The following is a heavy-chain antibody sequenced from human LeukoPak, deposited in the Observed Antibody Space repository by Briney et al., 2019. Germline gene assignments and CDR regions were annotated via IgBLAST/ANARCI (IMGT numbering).Heavy chain of an antibody. Sequence: ASVKVSCKVSGYTLTELSMHWVRQAPGKGLEWMGGFDPEDGETIYAQKFQGRVTMTEDTSTDTAYMELSSLRSEDTAVYYCATRLYYYESSGYAFDIWGQGTMDTVSS. CDR3: ATRLYYYESSGYAFDI. CDR1: GYTLTELS. D-gene: IGHD3-22*01. CDR2: FDPEDGET. J-gene: IGHJ3*02. V-gene: IGHV1-24*01.